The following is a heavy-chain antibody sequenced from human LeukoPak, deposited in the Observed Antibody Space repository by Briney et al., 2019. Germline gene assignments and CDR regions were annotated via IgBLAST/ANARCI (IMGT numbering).Heavy chain of an antibody. CDR3: ATGVEITMVRGAIDY. V-gene: IGHV4-34*01. Sequence: SETLSLTCAVYGGSFSGYYWSWIRQPPGKGLEWIGEINHSGSTNYNPSLKSRVTISVDTSKNQFSLKLSSVTAADTAVYYCATGVEITMVRGAIDYWGQGTLVIVSS. CDR2: INHSGST. J-gene: IGHJ4*02. D-gene: IGHD3-10*01. CDR1: GGSFSGYY.